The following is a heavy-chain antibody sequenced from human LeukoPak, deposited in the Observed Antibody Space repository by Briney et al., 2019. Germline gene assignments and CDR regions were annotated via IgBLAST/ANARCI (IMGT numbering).Heavy chain of an antibody. V-gene: IGHV1-18*01. CDR3: ARDRCSSSSCGEGDY. Sequence: ASVKVSCKASGYTFTSDGISWVRQAPGQGLEWRGWISANNGNTNYAQKLQGRVTMTTDTSKSTVYMELRRLRSDDTAVYYCARDRCSSSSCGEGDYWRQGTLVPVSS. CDR1: GYTFTSDG. J-gene: IGHJ4*02. CDR2: ISANNGNT. D-gene: IGHD6-6*01.